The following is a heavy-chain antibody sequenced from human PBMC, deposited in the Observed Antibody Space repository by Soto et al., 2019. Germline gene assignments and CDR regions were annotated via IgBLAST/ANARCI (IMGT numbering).Heavy chain of an antibody. V-gene: IGHV1-2*04. Sequence: GASVKVSCKASGYTFTGYYMHWVRQAPGQGLEWMGWINPNSGGTNYAQKFQGWVTMTRDTSISTAYMELSRLRSDDTAVYYCAREGNSSSWYLNWFDPWGQGTLVTVSS. CDR1: GYTFTGYY. J-gene: IGHJ5*02. CDR3: AREGNSSSWYLNWFDP. CDR2: INPNSGGT. D-gene: IGHD6-13*01.